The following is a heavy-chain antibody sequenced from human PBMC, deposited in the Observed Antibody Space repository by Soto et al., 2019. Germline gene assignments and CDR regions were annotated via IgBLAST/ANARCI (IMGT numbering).Heavy chain of an antibody. CDR2: ISYDGSNK. Sequence: GGSLRLSCAASGFTFSSYGMHWVRQAPGKGLEWVAVISYDGSNKYYVDSVKGRFTISRDNSKNTLYLQMNSLRAEDTAVYYCAKDVDVVVTAMYFDLWGRGTLVTVSS. D-gene: IGHD2-21*02. CDR3: AKDVDVVVTAMYFDL. CDR1: GFTFSSYG. J-gene: IGHJ2*01. V-gene: IGHV3-30*18.